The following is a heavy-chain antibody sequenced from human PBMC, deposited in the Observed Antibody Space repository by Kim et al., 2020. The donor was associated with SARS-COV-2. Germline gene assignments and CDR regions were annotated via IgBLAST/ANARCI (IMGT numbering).Heavy chain of an antibody. D-gene: IGHD6-13*01. CDR3: ARWEVAAAVDY. CDR2: K. Sequence: KYSADSVKGRFTISRDNSKNTLYLQMTSLRAEDTAVYYCARWEVAAAVDYWGQGTLVTVSS. V-gene: IGHV3-30*01. J-gene: IGHJ4*02.